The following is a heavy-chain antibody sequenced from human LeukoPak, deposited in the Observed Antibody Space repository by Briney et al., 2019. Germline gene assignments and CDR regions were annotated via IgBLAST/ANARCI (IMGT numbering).Heavy chain of an antibody. Sequence: GGSLRLSCIGSGFNFSGYWMTWVRQAPGKRPEWVGNIKEDGSEKHYVDSVKGRFTISRDNAKNSLSLQMNTLRVEDTAIYYCAVTIAVGYWGQGALVTVSS. CDR2: IKEDGSEK. J-gene: IGHJ4*02. CDR1: GFNFSGYW. V-gene: IGHV3-7*01. D-gene: IGHD6-19*01. CDR3: AVTIAVGY.